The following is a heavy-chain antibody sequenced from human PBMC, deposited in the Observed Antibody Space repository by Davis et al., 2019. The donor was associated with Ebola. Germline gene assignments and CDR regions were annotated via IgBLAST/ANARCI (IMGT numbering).Heavy chain of an antibody. CDR2: ISSSSSYT. Sequence: PGGSLRLSCAASGFTFSDYYMSWIRQAPGKGLEWVSYISSSSSYTNYADSVKGRFTISRDNAKNSLYLQMNSLRAEDTAVYYCAKGRHVLLAFDYWGQGTLVTVSS. CDR1: GFTFSDYY. V-gene: IGHV3-11*05. D-gene: IGHD1-26*01. J-gene: IGHJ4*02. CDR3: AKGRHVLLAFDY.